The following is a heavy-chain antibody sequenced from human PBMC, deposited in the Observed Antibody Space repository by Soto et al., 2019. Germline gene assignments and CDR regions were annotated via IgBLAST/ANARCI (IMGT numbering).Heavy chain of an antibody. CDR1: GYTFTSYD. CDR3: ARGRGMVRGDHH. J-gene: IGHJ5*02. Sequence: ASVKVSCKASGYTFTSYDINWVRQATGQGLEWMGWMNPNSGNTGYAQKFQGRVTMTRNTSISTAYMELSSLRSEDTAVYYCARGRGMVRGDHHWGQGTLVTVSS. CDR2: MNPNSGNT. V-gene: IGHV1-8*01. D-gene: IGHD3-10*01.